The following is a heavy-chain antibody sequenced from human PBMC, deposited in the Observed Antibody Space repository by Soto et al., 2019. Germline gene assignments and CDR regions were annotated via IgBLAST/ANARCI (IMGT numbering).Heavy chain of an antibody. CDR1: GGTFSSYA. CDR3: ARGGRVLRYFVWFQLSSCSTDV. Sequence: SVKVSRKASGGTFSSYAISWVRQAPGQGLEWMGGIISIFGTVNYAQTFQGRVTITADESTSTAYMELSSLRSEDTAVYYCARGGRVLRYFVWFQLSSCSTDVWGQGTTLTVS. J-gene: IGHJ6*02. V-gene: IGHV1-69*13. CDR2: IISIFGTV. D-gene: IGHD3-9*01.